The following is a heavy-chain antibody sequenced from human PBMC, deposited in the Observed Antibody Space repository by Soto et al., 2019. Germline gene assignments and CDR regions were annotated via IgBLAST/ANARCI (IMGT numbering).Heavy chain of an antibody. CDR1: GGSISSGDYY. V-gene: IGHV4-30-4*01. Sequence: SETLSLTCTVSGGSISSGDYYWSWIRQPPGKGLEWIGYIYYSGSTYYNPSLKSRVTISVDTSKNQFSLKLSSVTAADTAVYYCARAGGEPKNYYYDGMDVWGQGTTVTVSS. D-gene: IGHD3-16*01. CDR3: ARAGGEPKNYYYDGMDV. J-gene: IGHJ6*02. CDR2: IYYSGST.